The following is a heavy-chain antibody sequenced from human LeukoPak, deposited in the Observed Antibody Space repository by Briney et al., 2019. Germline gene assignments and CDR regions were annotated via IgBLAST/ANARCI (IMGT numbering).Heavy chain of an antibody. Sequence: SETLSLACTVSGASITSDYWSWIRQPLGKGLEHVAYISSGGNTYYSPSLEDRVTMSVSTSKNQFSLRVTSVTAADTAVYYCARQRWGRFDYWGQGALVSVSS. CDR3: ARQRWGRFDY. CDR2: ISSGGNT. J-gene: IGHJ4*02. V-gene: IGHV4-59*08. D-gene: IGHD4-23*01. CDR1: GASITSDY.